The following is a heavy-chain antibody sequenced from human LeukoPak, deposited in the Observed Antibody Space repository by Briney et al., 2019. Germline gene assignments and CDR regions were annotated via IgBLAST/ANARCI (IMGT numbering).Heavy chain of an antibody. Sequence: GGSLTLACAASGSTFSGSSLHWVRQASGKGLEWVGRIRSKANSYGTAYGESVKGRFTVSRDDSKNTAYLQMNSLKTEDTAMYYCTRSDGDYVYDYWGQGTLVTVSS. V-gene: IGHV3-73*01. J-gene: IGHJ4*02. CDR3: TRSDGDYVYDY. CDR1: GSTFSGSS. CDR2: IRSKANSYGT. D-gene: IGHD4-17*01.